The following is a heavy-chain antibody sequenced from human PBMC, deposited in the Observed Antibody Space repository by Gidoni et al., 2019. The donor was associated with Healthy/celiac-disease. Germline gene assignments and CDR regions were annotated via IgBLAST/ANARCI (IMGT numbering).Heavy chain of an antibody. V-gene: IGHV3-30*18. J-gene: IGHJ6*02. CDR1: GFTCSSYG. CDR3: AKARRSYYYYGMDV. Sequence: QVQLVESGGGVVQPGRSLRLSCAASGFTCSSYGMHWVRQAPGKGLEWVAVISYDGSNKYYADSVKGRFTISRDNSKNTLYLQMNSLRAEDTAVYYCAKARRSYYYYGMDVWGQGTTVTVSS. CDR2: ISYDGSNK.